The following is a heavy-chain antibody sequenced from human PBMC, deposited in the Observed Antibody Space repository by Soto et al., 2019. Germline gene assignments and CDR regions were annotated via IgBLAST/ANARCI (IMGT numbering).Heavy chain of an antibody. CDR3: ARGGYYYGSGSPIDY. J-gene: IGHJ4*02. CDR2: IYHSGST. Sequence: QVQLQESGPGLVKPSGTLSLTCAVSGGSISSSNWWSWVRQPPGKGLEWIGEIYHSGSTNYNPSLKSRVTTSVDKSKNQFSLKLSSVTAADTAVYYCARGGYYYGSGSPIDYWGQGTLVTVSS. D-gene: IGHD3-10*01. V-gene: IGHV4-4*02. CDR1: GGSISSSNW.